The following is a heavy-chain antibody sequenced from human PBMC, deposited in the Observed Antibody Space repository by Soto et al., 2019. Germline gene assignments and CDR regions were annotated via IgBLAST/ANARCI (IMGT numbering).Heavy chain of an antibody. CDR2: INHSGST. V-gene: IGHV4-34*01. Sequence: SETLSLTCAVYGGSFSGYYWSWIRQPPGKGLEWIGEINHSGSTNYNPSLKSRVPISVDTSKNQFSLKLSSVTAADTAVYYCARIEVAVAGTASRYYGMDVWGQGTTVTVSS. CDR3: ARIEVAVAGTASRYYGMDV. D-gene: IGHD6-19*01. CDR1: GGSFSGYY. J-gene: IGHJ6*02.